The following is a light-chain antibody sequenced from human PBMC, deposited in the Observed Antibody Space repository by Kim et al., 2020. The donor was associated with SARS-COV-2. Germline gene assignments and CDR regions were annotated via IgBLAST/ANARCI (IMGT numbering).Light chain of an antibody. Sequence: SVKLTCTLSRGHSSYAIAWHQQQPEKGPRYLMKLNSDGSHSKGDGIPDRFSGSSSGAERYLTISSLQSEDEADYYCQTWDTGIQVFGGGTQLTVL. J-gene: IGLJ3*02. V-gene: IGLV4-69*01. CDR3: QTWDTGIQV. CDR2: LNSDGSH. CDR1: RGHSSYA.